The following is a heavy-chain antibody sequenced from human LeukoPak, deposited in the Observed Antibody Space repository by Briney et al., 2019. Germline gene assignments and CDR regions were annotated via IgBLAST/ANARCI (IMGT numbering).Heavy chain of an antibody. J-gene: IGHJ5*02. V-gene: IGHV4-4*02. D-gene: IGHD6-19*01. Sequence: SETLSLTCAVSGGSISSSNWWSWVRQPPGKGLEWIGSIYYSGSTYYNPSLKSRVTISVDTSKNQFSLKLSSVTAADTAVYYCATSGWNRRFDPWGQGTLVTVSS. CDR1: GGSISSSNW. CDR2: IYYSGST. CDR3: ATSGWNRRFDP.